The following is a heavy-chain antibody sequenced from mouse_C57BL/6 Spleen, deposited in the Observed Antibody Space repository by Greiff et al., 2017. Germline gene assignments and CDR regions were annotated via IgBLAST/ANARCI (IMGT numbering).Heavy chain of an antibody. V-gene: IGHV1-82*01. J-gene: IGHJ2*01. Sequence: QVQLKQSGPELVKPGASVKISCKASGYAFSSSWMNWVKQRPGKGLEWIGRIYPGDGDTNYNGKFKGKATLTADKSSSTAYMQLSSLTSEDSAVYFCARSVYGNVGYWGQGTTLTVSS. D-gene: IGHD2-1*01. CDR3: ARSVYGNVGY. CDR2: IYPGDGDT. CDR1: GYAFSSSW.